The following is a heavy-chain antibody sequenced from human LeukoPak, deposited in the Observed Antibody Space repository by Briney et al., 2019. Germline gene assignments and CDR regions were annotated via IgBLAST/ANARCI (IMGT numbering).Heavy chain of an antibody. CDR3: AAARSARYCSSTSCPCPHFDY. J-gene: IGHJ4*02. V-gene: IGHV1-58*02. CDR2: IVVGSGNT. CDR1: GFTFTSFA. D-gene: IGHD2-2*01. Sequence: SVKVSCKASGFTFTSFAMQWVRQARGQRREWIGWIVVGSGNTNYAQKFQERVTITRDMSTSTAYMELSSLRSEDTAVYYCAAARSARYCSSTSCPCPHFDYWGQGTLVTVSS.